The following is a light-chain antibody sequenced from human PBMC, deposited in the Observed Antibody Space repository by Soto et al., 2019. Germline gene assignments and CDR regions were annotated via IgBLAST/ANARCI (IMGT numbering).Light chain of an antibody. J-gene: IGKJ1*01. CDR3: LQYNSYPWT. Sequence: DIQMTQSPSSLSASVGDRVTITCRASQGIRSGLGWYQQKPGKAPKRLIYDASSLQSGVPSRFSGSGSGTKFILTIISLQPEDFATYYCLQYNSYPWTFGQGTKVEIK. V-gene: IGKV1-17*01. CDR2: DAS. CDR1: QGIRSG.